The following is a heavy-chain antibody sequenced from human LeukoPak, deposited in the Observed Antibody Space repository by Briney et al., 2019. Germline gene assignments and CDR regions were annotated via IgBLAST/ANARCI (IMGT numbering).Heavy chain of an antibody. CDR2: IYYSGST. J-gene: IGHJ4*02. CDR3: ARRSPDSSGYYSVDY. CDR1: GGSISSSSYY. V-gene: IGHV4-39*01. D-gene: IGHD3-22*01. Sequence: SETLSLTCTVSGGSISSSSYYWGWIRQPPGKGLEWIGSIYYSGSTYYNPSLKSRVTISVDTSKNQFSLKMSSVTAADTAVYYCARRSPDSSGYYSVDYWGQGTLVTVSS.